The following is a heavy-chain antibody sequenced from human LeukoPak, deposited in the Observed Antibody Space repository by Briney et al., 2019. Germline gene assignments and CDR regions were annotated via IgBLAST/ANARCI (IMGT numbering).Heavy chain of an antibody. Sequence: PGGSLRLSCAASGFTFRNNVIRWVRQALCKGREWVAVTSSDLNVKLYADSVKGRFTISRDNSRSTLYLQMNSLRPEDTAIYYCAREGYYGSGSPPSLYFDYWGQGTLVTVSS. CDR1: GFTFRNNV. CDR3: AREGYYGSGSPPSLYFDY. V-gene: IGHV3-30*03. D-gene: IGHD3-10*01. CDR2: TSSDLNVK. J-gene: IGHJ4*02.